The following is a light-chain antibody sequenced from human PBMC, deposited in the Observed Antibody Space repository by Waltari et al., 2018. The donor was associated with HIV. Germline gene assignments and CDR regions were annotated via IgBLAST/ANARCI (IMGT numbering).Light chain of an antibody. CDR3: QVWDSNSAF. V-gene: IGLV3-21*02. CDR1: NIGSKS. CDR2: DDR. J-gene: IGLJ1*01. Sequence: SYDLTQPPSVSVAPGQTARITCGGNNIGSKSVHWYQLRPGQAPVLVVYDDRDRPSGIPERFSGSNSGDTATLTVGWAEAGDDADYYCQVWDSNSAFFGSGTKVTVL.